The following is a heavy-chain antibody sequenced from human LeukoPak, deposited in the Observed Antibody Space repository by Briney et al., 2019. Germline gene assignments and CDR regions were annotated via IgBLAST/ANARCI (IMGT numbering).Heavy chain of an antibody. CDR1: GFTFSTYW. Sequence: GGSLRLSCAASGFTFSTYWMLWVRQAPGKGLVWVSRINSDGSSTTYADSVKGRFTISRDNAENTVYLHMYSLRAEDTAVYYCARGNYYEINWGQGTLVTVSS. D-gene: IGHD3-22*01. CDR3: ARGNYYEIN. V-gene: IGHV3-74*01. CDR2: INSDGSST. J-gene: IGHJ4*02.